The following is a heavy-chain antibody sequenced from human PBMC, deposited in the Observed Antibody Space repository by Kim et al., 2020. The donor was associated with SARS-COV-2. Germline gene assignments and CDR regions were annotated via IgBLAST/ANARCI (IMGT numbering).Heavy chain of an antibody. J-gene: IGHJ6*02. V-gene: IGHV4-39*07. CDR3: ARDQLRGRYGMDV. Sequence: YNPSLKSRVAISIDTSNNQFSLELSSVTAADTAVYYCARDQLRGRYGMDVWGQGTTVTVSS. D-gene: IGHD3-10*01.